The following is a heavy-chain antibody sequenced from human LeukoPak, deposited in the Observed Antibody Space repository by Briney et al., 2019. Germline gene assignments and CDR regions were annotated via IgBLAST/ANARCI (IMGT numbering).Heavy chain of an antibody. V-gene: IGHV4-4*07. J-gene: IGHJ3*02. CDR1: GSSISSYY. CDR2: IYTSGST. D-gene: IGHD3-10*01. CDR3: ARVSAITMVDSFDI. Sequence: SETLSLTCTVSGSSISSYYWSWIRQPAGKGLEWIGRIYTSGSTNYNPSLKSRVTMSVDTSKNQFSLKLSSVTAADTAVYYCARVSAITMVDSFDIWGQGTMVTVSS.